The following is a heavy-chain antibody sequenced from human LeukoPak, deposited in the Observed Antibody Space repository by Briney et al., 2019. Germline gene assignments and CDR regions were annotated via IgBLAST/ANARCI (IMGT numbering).Heavy chain of an antibody. CDR1: GYTFTSYD. CDR2: MNPNSGNT. J-gene: IGHJ4*02. CDR3: AAHHYFGSGTYDY. V-gene: IGHV1-8*01. D-gene: IGHD3-10*01. Sequence: ASVKVSCKASGYTFTSYDINWVRQATGQGLEWMGWMNPNSGNTGYAQKFQGRVTMTEDTSTDTAYMELSSLRSEDTAVYFCAAHHYFGSGTYDYWGQGTLVTVSS.